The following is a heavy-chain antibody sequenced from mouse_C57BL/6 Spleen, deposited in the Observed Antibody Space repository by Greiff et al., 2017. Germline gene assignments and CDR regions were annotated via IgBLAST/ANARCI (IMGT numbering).Heavy chain of an antibody. J-gene: IGHJ1*03. CDR3: TRTYYGSSYDWYFDV. Sequence: VQLQQSGAELVRPGASVKLSCTASGFNIKDDYMPWVKQRPEQGLEWIGWIDPENGDTEYASKFQGKATITADTSSNTAYLQLSSLTSEDTAVYYCTRTYYGSSYDWYFDVWGTGTTVTVSS. D-gene: IGHD1-1*01. CDR1: GFNIKDDY. V-gene: IGHV14-4*01. CDR2: IDPENGDT.